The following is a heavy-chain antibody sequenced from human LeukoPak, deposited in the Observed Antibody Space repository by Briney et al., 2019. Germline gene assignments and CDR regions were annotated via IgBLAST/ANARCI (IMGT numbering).Heavy chain of an antibody. J-gene: IGHJ4*02. V-gene: IGHV3-74*01. CDR2: ADGGGSST. CDR1: GFTFSTHW. D-gene: IGHD6-13*01. Sequence: GGSLRLSCAASGFTFSTHWMHWVRQVPGRGPVWVSRADGGGSSTSYADSVKGRFSISRDNSKNTLYLQMNSLRAEDTAVYYCVRSILTSEYSSRGGFGDYWGQGTLLTVSS. CDR3: VRSILTSEYSSRGGFGDY.